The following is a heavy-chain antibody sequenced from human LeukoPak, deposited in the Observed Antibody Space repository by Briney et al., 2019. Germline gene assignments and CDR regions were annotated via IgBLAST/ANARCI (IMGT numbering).Heavy chain of an antibody. Sequence: QAGGSLRLSCAASGFTFSTFWMTWVRQAPGKGLEWVAYSSGSDSTTYYADSVKGRFVISRDNARSSLYLHMNSLRADDTALYYCTTLGYHLDSWGQGTLVTVSS. J-gene: IGHJ4*02. CDR1: GFTFSTFW. D-gene: IGHD3-22*01. V-gene: IGHV3-48*03. CDR2: SSGSDSTT. CDR3: TTLGYHLDS.